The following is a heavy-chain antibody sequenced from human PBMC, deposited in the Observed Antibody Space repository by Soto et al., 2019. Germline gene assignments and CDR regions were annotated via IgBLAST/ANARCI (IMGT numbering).Heavy chain of an antibody. CDR3: AKSRDGYSFYFYYGMDV. CDR1: GFIFSSYG. D-gene: IGHD4-4*01. J-gene: IGHJ6*02. CDR2: MSFDGSIK. Sequence: GGSLRLSCAASGFIFSSYGMNWVRQAPGKGLEWVAVMSFDGSIKYYADSVKGRFTISRDNSKNTLYLQMNSLTGDDTAVYYCAKSRDGYSFYFYYGMDVWGQGTTVTVSS. V-gene: IGHV3-30*18.